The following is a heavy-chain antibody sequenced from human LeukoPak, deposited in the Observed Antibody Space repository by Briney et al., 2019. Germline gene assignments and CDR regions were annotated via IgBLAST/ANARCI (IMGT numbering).Heavy chain of an antibody. J-gene: IGHJ4*02. Sequence: GGSLRLSCAASGFTFSSYWLSGVRQAPGKGLEWVANIKQDGSEKYYVDSVKGRFTISRDNAKNSLYLQMNSLRAEDTAVYYCARVSGWAALDYWGQGTLVTVSS. CDR3: ARVSGWAALDY. CDR1: GFTFSSYW. D-gene: IGHD6-6*01. CDR2: IKQDGSEK. V-gene: IGHV3-7*01.